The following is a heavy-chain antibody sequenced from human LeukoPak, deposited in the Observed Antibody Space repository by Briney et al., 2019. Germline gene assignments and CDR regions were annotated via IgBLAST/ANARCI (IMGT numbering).Heavy chain of an antibody. CDR1: GYTLDDYA. D-gene: IGHD6-19*01. Sequence: GGSLRLSFTPSGYTLDDYAMHWVRQGPGKGLEWVAGISWNSVSIGYGGSVKGRFTISRDNAKNSLFLQMTSLREEDTALYYCVKEGGSSGWYYFDDWGQGILVTVSS. V-gene: IGHV3-9*01. J-gene: IGHJ4*02. CDR2: ISWNSVSI. CDR3: VKEGGSSGWYYFDD.